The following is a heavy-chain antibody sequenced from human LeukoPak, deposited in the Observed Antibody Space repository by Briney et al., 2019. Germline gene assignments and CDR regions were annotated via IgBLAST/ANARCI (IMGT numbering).Heavy chain of an antibody. CDR3: AKEVYYDSSGYFRPNWSDP. CDR1: GFTFSSYA. D-gene: IGHD3-22*01. J-gene: IGHJ5*02. V-gene: IGHV3-23*01. CDR2: ISGSGGST. Sequence: GGSLRLSCAASGFTFSSYAMSWVRQAPGKGLEWVSAISGSGGSTYYADSVKGRFTISRDNSKNTLYLQMNSLRAEDTAVYYCAKEVYYDSSGYFRPNWSDPWGQGTLVTVFS.